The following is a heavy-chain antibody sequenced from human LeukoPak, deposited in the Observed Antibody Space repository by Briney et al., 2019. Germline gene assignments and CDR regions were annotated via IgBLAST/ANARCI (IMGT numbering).Heavy chain of an antibody. D-gene: IGHD3-10*01. Sequence: SETLSLTCTVSGGSISSYYWSWIRQPPGKGLEWIGYIYYSGSTNYNPSLKSRVTISVDTSKNQFSLKLSSVTAADTAVYYCAKTVDYYGSGSYRNWFDPWGQGTLVTVSS. V-gene: IGHV4-59*08. CDR1: GGSISSYY. CDR3: AKTVDYYGSGSYRNWFDP. J-gene: IGHJ5*02. CDR2: IYYSGST.